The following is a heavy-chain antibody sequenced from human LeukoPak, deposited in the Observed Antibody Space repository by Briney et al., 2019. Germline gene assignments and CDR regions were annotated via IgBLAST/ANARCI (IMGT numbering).Heavy chain of an antibody. V-gene: IGHV3-23*01. CDR1: GFTFTSYS. J-gene: IGHJ4*02. D-gene: IGHD5-12*01. Sequence: GGSLRLSCAASGFTFTSYSMSWVRQAPGKGLEWASAISSSGVNTYYADSVKGRFTISRDNSKNTLYLQMNPLRAEDTAVYYLVKDRPTWPIDYWGQGTLVTVSS. CDR2: ISSSGVNT. CDR3: VKDRPTWPIDY.